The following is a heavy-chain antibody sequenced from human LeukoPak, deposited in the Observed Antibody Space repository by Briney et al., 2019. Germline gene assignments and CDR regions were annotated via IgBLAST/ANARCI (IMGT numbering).Heavy chain of an antibody. CDR2: IIPIFGTA. Sequence: ASVKVSCKASGGTFSSYAISWVRQAPGQGLEWMGGIIPIFGTANYAQKFHGRATITADESTSTAYMELSSLRSEDTAVYYCARVTRIAAAGIYDYWGQGTLVTVSS. J-gene: IGHJ4*02. CDR1: GGTFSSYA. D-gene: IGHD6-13*01. CDR3: ARVTRIAAAGIYDY. V-gene: IGHV1-69*13.